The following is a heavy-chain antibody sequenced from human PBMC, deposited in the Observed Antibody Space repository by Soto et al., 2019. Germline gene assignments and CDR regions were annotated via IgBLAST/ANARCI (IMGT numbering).Heavy chain of an antibody. D-gene: IGHD3-3*01. CDR3: ARDQYGFRSGSYYYAMEV. J-gene: IGHJ6*02. Sequence: PSATLSLTCTVSGGSVSREIHYWIWVRQTPGKVLEWIGYIYYTGSTNYNPSLKGRVTMSVDTSRDQVSLRLRSVTRADTAVYYCARDQYGFRSGSYYYAMEVWGQGTKVTVSS. CDR2: IYYTGST. CDR1: GGSVSREIHY. V-gene: IGHV4-61*01.